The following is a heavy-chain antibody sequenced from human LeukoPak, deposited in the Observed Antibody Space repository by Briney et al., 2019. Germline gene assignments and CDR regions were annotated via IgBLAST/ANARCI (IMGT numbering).Heavy chain of an antibody. J-gene: IGHJ3*02. Sequence: SQTLSLTCTVSGGSISSSDYYWSWIRQPPGKGLEWIGYIYYSGSTYYNPSLKSRVTISVDTSKNQFSLKLSSVTAADTAVYYCARVIVVVKAFDIWGQGTMVTVSS. CDR2: IYYSGST. CDR1: GGSISSSDYY. D-gene: IGHD2-21*01. CDR3: ARVIVVVKAFDI. V-gene: IGHV4-30-4*01.